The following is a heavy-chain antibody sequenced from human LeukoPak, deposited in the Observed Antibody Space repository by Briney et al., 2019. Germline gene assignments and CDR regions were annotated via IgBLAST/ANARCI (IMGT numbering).Heavy chain of an antibody. Sequence: SETLSLTCAVYGGSFSGYYWSWIRQPPGKGLEWIGEINHSGSTNYNPSLKSRVTISVDTSKNQFSLKLSSVTAADTAVYYCARGREFTSGYYHWFDPWGQGTLVTVSS. CDR1: GGSFSGYY. CDR3: ARGREFTSGYYHWFDP. CDR2: INHSGST. D-gene: IGHD3-22*01. J-gene: IGHJ5*02. V-gene: IGHV4-34*01.